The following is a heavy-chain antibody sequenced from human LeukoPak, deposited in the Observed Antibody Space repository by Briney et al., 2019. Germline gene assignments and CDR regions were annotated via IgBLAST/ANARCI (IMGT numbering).Heavy chain of an antibody. CDR3: AKRGVVIRVILVGFHKEAYYFDS. V-gene: IGHV3-23*01. CDR2: ISDSGGRT. CDR1: GITLSNYG. J-gene: IGHJ4*02. D-gene: IGHD3-22*01. Sequence: GRSLRLYCAVSGITLSNYGMSWVRQAPGKGLEWVAGISDSGGRTKYADSVKGRFTISRDNSKNTLYLQMNSLRAEDTAVYFCAKRGVVIRVILVGFHKEAYYFDSWGQGALVTVSS.